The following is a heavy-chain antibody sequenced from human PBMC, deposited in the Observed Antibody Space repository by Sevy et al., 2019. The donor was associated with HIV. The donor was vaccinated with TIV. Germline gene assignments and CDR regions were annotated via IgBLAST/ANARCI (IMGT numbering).Heavy chain of an antibody. D-gene: IGHD3-3*01. J-gene: IGHJ6*03. CDR3: TRGPRRSGYDPSYYYYMDV. CDR1: GFTFGDYA. CDR2: IRSKAYGGTS. V-gene: IGHV3-49*03. Sequence: GGSLRLSCTASGFTFGDYAMSWFRQAPGKGLEWVGFIRSKAYGGTSEYAASVKGGFTFSRDDSKSIAYLQMNSLKTEDTAVYYCTRGPRRSGYDPSYYYYMDVWGKGTTVTVSS.